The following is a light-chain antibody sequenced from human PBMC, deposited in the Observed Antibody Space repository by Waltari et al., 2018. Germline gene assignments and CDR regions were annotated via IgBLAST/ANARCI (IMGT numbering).Light chain of an antibody. Sequence: QSVLTQPPSASGTPGQRVTISCSGSSSNIGSNYVYWYQQLPGPAPKLLIDRNNQRPSGVPDRFSGSKSGTSASLAISGLRSDDEADYYCATWDDSLSGPVFGGGTKVTVL. CDR3: ATWDDSLSGPV. CDR2: RNN. CDR1: SSNIGSNY. V-gene: IGLV1-47*01. J-gene: IGLJ2*01.